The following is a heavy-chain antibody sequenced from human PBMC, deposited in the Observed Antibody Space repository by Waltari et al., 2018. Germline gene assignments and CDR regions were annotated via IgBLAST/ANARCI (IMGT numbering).Heavy chain of an antibody. CDR3: ARDYCDRTNCHGMDV. J-gene: IGHJ6*02. V-gene: IGHV3-30*04. D-gene: IGHD3-22*01. CDR2: ISYDGRNT. CDR1: ALTFRSYA. Sequence: QVQLVEPAGGVVQPGRSLRLSGAASALTFRSYAMHWARQAPGKGLEWVAVISYDGRNTYYVDSVKGRFTISRDNSKKMLYMEMNGLRAEDTAVYYCARDYCDRTNCHGMDVWGQGTAVTVSS.